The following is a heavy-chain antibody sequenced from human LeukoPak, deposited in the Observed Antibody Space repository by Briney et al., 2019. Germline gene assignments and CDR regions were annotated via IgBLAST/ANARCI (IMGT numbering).Heavy chain of an antibody. J-gene: IGHJ4*02. CDR1: GYTFTAYY. D-gene: IGHD6-19*01. CDR3: ARGKVVAGFFDY. V-gene: IGHV1-2*02. CDR2: INPNSGGT. Sequence: ASVKVSCKASGYTFTAYYMHWVRQAPGQGPEWMGWINPNSGGTNYAQKFQGRVTMTRDTSISTAYMELSRLRSDDTAVYYCARGKVVAGFFDYWGQGNLVTVSS.